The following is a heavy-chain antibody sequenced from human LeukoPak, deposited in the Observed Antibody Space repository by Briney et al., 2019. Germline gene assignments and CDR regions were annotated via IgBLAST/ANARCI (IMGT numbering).Heavy chain of an antibody. D-gene: IGHD1-26*01. CDR3: ASSGSYALMDY. CDR2: TYTSGST. V-gene: IGHV4-4*07. Sequence: SETLSLTCTVTGGSISSYYWSWIRQPAGKGLEWIGRTYTSGSTNYNPSLKSRVTMSVDTSKNQFSLKLSSVTAADTAVYYCASSGSYALMDYWGQGTRVTVSS. CDR1: GGSISSYY. J-gene: IGHJ4*02.